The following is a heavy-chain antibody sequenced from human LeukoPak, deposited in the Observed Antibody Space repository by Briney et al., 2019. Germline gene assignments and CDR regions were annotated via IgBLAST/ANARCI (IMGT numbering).Heavy chain of an antibody. CDR1: GGSFSGYY. J-gene: IGHJ4*02. CDR2: INHSGST. CDR3: ARTLKWFGDYKGYFDY. Sequence: PSETLSLTCAVYGGSFSGYYWSWIRQPPGKGLEWIGEINHSGSTNYNPSLKSRVTISVDTSKNQFSLELSSVTAADTAVYYCARTLKWFGDYKGYFDYWGQGTLVTVSS. D-gene: IGHD3-10*01. V-gene: IGHV4-34*01.